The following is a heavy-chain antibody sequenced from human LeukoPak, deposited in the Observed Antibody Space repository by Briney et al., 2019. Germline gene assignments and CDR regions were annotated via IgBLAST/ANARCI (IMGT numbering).Heavy chain of an antibody. J-gene: IGHJ4*02. CDR2: ISYDGSNK. V-gene: IGHV3-30*03. D-gene: IGHD3-16*02. CDR1: GFTFSSYG. CDR3: ARSYDYVWESYRPAGY. Sequence: GRSLRLSCAASGFTFSSYGMHWVRQAPGKGLEWVAVISYDGSNKYYADSVKGRFTISRDNSKNTLYLQMNSLRAEDTAVYYCARSYDYVWESYRPAGYWGQGTLVTVSS.